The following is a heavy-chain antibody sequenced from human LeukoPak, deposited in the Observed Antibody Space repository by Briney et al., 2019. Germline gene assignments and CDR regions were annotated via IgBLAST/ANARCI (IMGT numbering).Heavy chain of an antibody. CDR2: INNSGDRR. CDR3: ARGWYNFDY. D-gene: IGHD6-19*01. V-gene: IGHV3-23*01. CDR1: GFIFSNYA. J-gene: IGHJ4*02. Sequence: LPGGSLRLSCAASGFIFSNYAMSWVRQAPGKGLEWVSGINNSGDRRFCADSVKGRFTISRDNSKNTLYLQMNSLRAEDTAVYYCARGWYNFDYWGQGIRVTVSS.